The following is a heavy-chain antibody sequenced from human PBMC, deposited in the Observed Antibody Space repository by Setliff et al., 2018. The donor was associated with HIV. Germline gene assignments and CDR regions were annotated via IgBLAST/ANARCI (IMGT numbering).Heavy chain of an antibody. CDR3: ASFFVTTVTNQDY. Sequence: SETLSLTCAVYGAPFNGYYWAWIRQSPAKGLEWIGEIYHSGIVNYNPSLQSRVTISTDTSKNQFSLRLNSVTVADTAVYYCASFFVTTVTNQDYWGQGTPVTVSS. J-gene: IGHJ4*02. CDR2: IYHSGIV. CDR1: GAPFNGYY. D-gene: IGHD4-17*01. V-gene: IGHV4-34*01.